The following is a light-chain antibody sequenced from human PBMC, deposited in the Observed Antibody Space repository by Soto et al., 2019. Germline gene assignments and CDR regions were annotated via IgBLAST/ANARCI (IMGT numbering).Light chain of an antibody. CDR1: QSVSSN. V-gene: IGKV3-15*01. CDR2: GAS. Sequence: EIVMTQSPATLSVSPGERATLSCRASQSVSSNLAWYQQKPGQAPRLLIYGASTRATGIPASFSGSGSGAEFTLTISRLQSEDFAVYYCQQYNNWPPWTFGQGTQVEIK. CDR3: QQYNNWPPWT. J-gene: IGKJ1*01.